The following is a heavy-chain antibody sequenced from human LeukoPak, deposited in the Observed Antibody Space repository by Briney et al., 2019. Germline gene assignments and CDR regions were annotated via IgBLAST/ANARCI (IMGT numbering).Heavy chain of an antibody. CDR2: IYYSRST. CDR1: GGTISGYY. V-gene: IGHV4-59*01. CDR3: ARVYYSSSYDYWYFDL. D-gene: IGHD6-13*01. Sequence: SETLSLTCTVSGGTISGYYWSWIRQPPGKGLEWIGYIYYSRSTNYNPSLKSRVTISVDSSKNQFSLRLSSVTAADTAVYYCARVYYSSSYDYWYFDLWGRGTLVTVSS. J-gene: IGHJ2*01.